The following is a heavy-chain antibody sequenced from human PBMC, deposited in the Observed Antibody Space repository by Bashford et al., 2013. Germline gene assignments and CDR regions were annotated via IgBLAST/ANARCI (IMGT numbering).Heavy chain of an antibody. Sequence: SGPTLVKPTQTLTLTCTFSGFSLSTSGMCVSWIRQPPGKALEWLARIDWDDDKFYSTSLKTRLTISKDTSKNQVVLTMTNMDPVDTATYYCARSQYSSSSDNWFDPWGQGTLVTVSS. CDR1: GFSLSTSGMC. CDR2: IDWDDDK. V-gene: IGHV2-70*17. CDR3: ARSQYSSSSDNWFDP. D-gene: IGHD6-6*01. J-gene: IGHJ5*02.